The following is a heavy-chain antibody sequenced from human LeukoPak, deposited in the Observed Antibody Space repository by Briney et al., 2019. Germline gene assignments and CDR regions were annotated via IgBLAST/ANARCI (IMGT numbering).Heavy chain of an antibody. Sequence: GGSLRLSCAASGFTFSNYGIHWVRQAPGKGLEWVAVIWFDGSTEYYADSVKGRFTISRDNSKNTLYLQMNTLRAGDTAVYYCARDRSGGGYGVADYWGQGTLVTVSS. CDR1: GFTFSNYG. CDR3: ARDRSGGGYGVADY. D-gene: IGHD5-12*01. V-gene: IGHV3-33*01. J-gene: IGHJ4*02. CDR2: IWFDGSTE.